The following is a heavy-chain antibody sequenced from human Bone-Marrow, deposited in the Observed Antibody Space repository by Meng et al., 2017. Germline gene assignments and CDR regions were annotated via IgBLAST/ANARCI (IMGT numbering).Heavy chain of an antibody. D-gene: IGHD3-3*01. Sequence: GGSLRLSCAASGFTFADYNIHWVRQAPGKGLEWVAVISYDGINKYYGDSVKARFTISRDNSNDTLYLQMDSLRPEDTAVYYCARELSHRLNYDFWSGSYYYYGMDVWGQGTTVTVSS. CDR1: GFTFADYN. CDR2: ISYDGINK. CDR3: ARELSHRLNYDFWSGSYYYYGMDV. J-gene: IGHJ6*02. V-gene: IGHV3-30*01.